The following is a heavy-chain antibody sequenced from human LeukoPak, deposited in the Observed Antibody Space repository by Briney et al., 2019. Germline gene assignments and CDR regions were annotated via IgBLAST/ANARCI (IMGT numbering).Heavy chain of an antibody. V-gene: IGHV5-51*01. D-gene: IGHD5-24*01. Sequence: GESLKISCKGSGYSFTSYWIGWVRQMPGKGLEWLGIIYPGDSDTRYNPSFQGQVTISAEKSISTAYLQWSSLKASDTALYYCASRRKGMSTAGFDFWGQGTLVTVSS. CDR3: ASRRKGMSTAGFDF. J-gene: IGHJ4*02. CDR2: IYPGDSDT. CDR1: GYSFTSYW.